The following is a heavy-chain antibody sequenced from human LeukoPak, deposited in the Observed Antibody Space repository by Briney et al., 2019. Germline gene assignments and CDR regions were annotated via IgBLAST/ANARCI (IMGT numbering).Heavy chain of an antibody. J-gene: IGHJ4*02. CDR3: ARTKSGSYSHFDY. CDR2: INPNSGGT. CDR1: GYTFTGYY. D-gene: IGHD1-26*01. V-gene: IGHV1-2*02. Sequence: ASVKVSCKASGYTFTGYYMHWVRQAPGQGLEWMGWINPNSGGTNYAQKFQGRVTMTRDTSISTAYMELSRLRSDGTAVYYCARTKSGSYSHFDYWGQGTLVTVSS.